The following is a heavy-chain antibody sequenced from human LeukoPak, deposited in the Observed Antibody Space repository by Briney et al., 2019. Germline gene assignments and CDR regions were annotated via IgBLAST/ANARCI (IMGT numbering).Heavy chain of an antibody. Sequence: GESLKISCKGSGYSFTSYWIGWVRQMPGKSLEWMGIIYPGDSDTRYSTSFQGQVTISADKSISTAYLQWSSLKASDTAMYYCARLDDSSGYYYYGMDVWGQGTTVTVSS. CDR1: GYSFTSYW. V-gene: IGHV5-51*01. CDR2: IYPGDSDT. D-gene: IGHD3-22*01. CDR3: ARLDDSSGYYYYGMDV. J-gene: IGHJ6*02.